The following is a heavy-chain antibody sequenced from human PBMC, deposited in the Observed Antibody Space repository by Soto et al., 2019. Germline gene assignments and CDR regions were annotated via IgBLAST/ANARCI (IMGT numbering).Heavy chain of an antibody. J-gene: IGHJ4*02. CDR1: GGTFGSDA. CDR3: AEEGPLSGSHSTDY. CDR2: IIPIFGTT. D-gene: IGHD1-26*01. V-gene: IGHV1-69*06. Sequence: GASVKVSCKASGGTFGSDAITWVRQAPGQGLEWVGRIIPIFGTTNYAQNLQGRVTISADKSTLTSYMELHSLTSDDTAVYYCAEEGPLSGSHSTDYWGQGTLVTVSS.